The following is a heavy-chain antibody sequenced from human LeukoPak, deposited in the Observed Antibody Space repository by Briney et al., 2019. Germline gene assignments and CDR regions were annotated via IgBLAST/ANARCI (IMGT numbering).Heavy chain of an antibody. CDR2: ISGSSTTI. CDR3: ARETTYFDSRGYPDY. Sequence: GGSLRLSCAASGFTFSSYTMNWVRQAPGKGLEWVSYISGSSTTIYYADSVKGRFTISRDNAKNSLYLQMNSLRAEDTAVYYCARETTYFDSRGYPDYWGQGTLVTVSS. J-gene: IGHJ4*02. V-gene: IGHV3-48*04. D-gene: IGHD3-22*01. CDR1: GFTFSSYT.